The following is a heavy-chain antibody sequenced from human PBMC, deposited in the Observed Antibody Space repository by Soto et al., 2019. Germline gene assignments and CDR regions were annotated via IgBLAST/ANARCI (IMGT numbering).Heavy chain of an antibody. D-gene: IGHD3-22*01. CDR2: IYYSGST. J-gene: IGHJ4*02. Sequence: PSETLSLTCTVSGGSISSYYWSWIRQPPGKGLEWIGYIYYSGSTNYNPSLKSRVTISVDTSKNQFSLKLSSVTAADTAVYYCARGFYYYDSSAYFDYWGQGTLVTVS. CDR3: ARGFYYYDSSAYFDY. CDR1: GGSISSYY. V-gene: IGHV4-59*01.